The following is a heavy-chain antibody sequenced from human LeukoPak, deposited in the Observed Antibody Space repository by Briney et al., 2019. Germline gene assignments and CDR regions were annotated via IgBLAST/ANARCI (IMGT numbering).Heavy chain of an antibody. V-gene: IGHV1-18*01. CDR3: GRVDMATTKDY. Sequence: GASVKVSCKASGYTFTSYDFYWVRQATGQGLEWMGWISAYNGDTKYGQSFQGRVTMTTDTSTNTAYMDLRSLSSDDTAVYYCGRVDMATTKDYWGQGTLVTVSS. D-gene: IGHD5-24*01. CDR2: ISAYNGDT. J-gene: IGHJ4*02. CDR1: GYTFTSYD.